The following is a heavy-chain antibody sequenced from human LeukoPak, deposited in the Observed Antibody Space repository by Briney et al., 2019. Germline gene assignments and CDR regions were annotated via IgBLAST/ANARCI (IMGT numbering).Heavy chain of an antibody. CDR1: GGSFSGYY. J-gene: IGHJ4*02. V-gene: IGHV4-34*01. D-gene: IGHD3-22*01. CDR3: ARNGDDSSDYYYFDY. Sequence: SETLSLTCAVYGGSFSGYYWSWIRQPPGKGLEWIGEINHSGSTYYNPSLKSRVTISVDTSKNQFSLKLNSVTAADTAIYYCARNGDDSSDYYYFDYWGQGTLVTVSS. CDR2: INHSGST.